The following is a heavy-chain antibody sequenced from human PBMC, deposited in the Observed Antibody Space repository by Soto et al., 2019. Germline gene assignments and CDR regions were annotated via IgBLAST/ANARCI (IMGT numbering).Heavy chain of an antibody. Sequence: GGSLRLSCAASGFTFSSYGMHWVRQAPGKGLEWVAVISYDGSNKYYADSVKGRFTISRDNSKNTLYLQMNSLRAEDTAVYYCAKVRGASRKPNYYYYGMDVWGQGTTVTVSS. V-gene: IGHV3-30*18. CDR2: ISYDGSNK. D-gene: IGHD1-26*01. CDR1: GFTFSSYG. J-gene: IGHJ6*02. CDR3: AKVRGASRKPNYYYYGMDV.